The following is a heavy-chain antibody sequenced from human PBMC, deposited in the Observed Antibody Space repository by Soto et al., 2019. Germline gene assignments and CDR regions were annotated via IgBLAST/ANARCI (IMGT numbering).Heavy chain of an antibody. CDR1: GFTFSTYA. CDR2: ISGSGGGT. V-gene: IGHV3-23*01. Sequence: EVQLLESGGGLVQPGGSLRLSCGASGFTFSTYAMSWVRQAPGKGLEWVSSISGSGGGTDYADSVKGRFTVSRDNSKNTLYLQMNSLRAEDTAVYYCAKDRYRSTTSCYYGDFDYWGQGTLVTVSS. J-gene: IGHJ4*02. D-gene: IGHD2-2*01. CDR3: AKDRYRSTTSCYYGDFDY.